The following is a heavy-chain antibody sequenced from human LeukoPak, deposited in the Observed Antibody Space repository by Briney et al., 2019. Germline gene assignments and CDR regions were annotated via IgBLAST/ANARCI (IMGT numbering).Heavy chain of an antibody. Sequence: GGSLRLSCAASGFTFSSYAMSWVRQAPGKGLEWVSAISGRGGNTYYADSVKGRFTISRDNSKNTLYLQMNSLRAEDTALYYCAKDRGSSSCLDYWGQGTLVTVSS. CDR3: AKDRGSSSCLDY. CDR1: GFTFSSYA. D-gene: IGHD6-13*01. V-gene: IGHV3-23*01. J-gene: IGHJ4*02. CDR2: ISGRGGNT.